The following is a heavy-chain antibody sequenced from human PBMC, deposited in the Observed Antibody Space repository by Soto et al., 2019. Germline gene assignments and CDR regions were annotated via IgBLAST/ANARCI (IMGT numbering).Heavy chain of an antibody. CDR1: GGSISSSSYY. CDR3: ARLVGGESITIFGLVMTHPYYFDY. J-gene: IGHJ4*02. Sequence: QLQLQESGPGLVKPSETLSLTCTVSGGSISSSSYYWGWIRQPPGKGLEWIGSIYYSGSTYYNPSLKSRVTISVDTSKNQFSLKLSSVTAADTAVYYCARLVGGESITIFGLVMTHPYYFDYWGQGTLVTVSS. V-gene: IGHV4-39*01. CDR2: IYYSGST. D-gene: IGHD3-3*01.